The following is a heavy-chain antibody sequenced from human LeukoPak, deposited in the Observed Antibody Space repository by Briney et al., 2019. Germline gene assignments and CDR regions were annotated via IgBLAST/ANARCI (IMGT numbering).Heavy chain of an antibody. CDR2: IYPGDSDT. V-gene: IGHV5-51*01. CDR3: ARHSPAENIVVIPAAIFPIDY. J-gene: IGHJ4*02. CDR1: GYSFTSYW. D-gene: IGHD2-2*01. Sequence: GESLKIYCKGSGYSFTSYWIGWVRQMPGKGLEWMGIIYPGDSDTRYSPSFQGQVTISAHKSISTAYLQWSSLKASDTAMYYCARHSPAENIVVIPAAIFPIDYWGQGTLVTVSS.